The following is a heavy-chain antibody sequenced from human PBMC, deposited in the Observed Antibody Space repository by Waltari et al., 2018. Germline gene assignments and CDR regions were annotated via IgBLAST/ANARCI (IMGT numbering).Heavy chain of an antibody. D-gene: IGHD1-1*01. CDR3: ARLDSNHAKVDY. J-gene: IGHJ4*02. Sequence: QVQLQESGPGLVKPSETLALTCTVPGASIGGATYYWSWTRQTAGEGLEWRGRISSIGTTDCIPSFRSRVTISVETSKNQFSLKLKSVTATDAAVYYCARLDSNHAKVDYWGQGTLVTVSS. CDR1: GASIGGATYY. V-gene: IGHV4-61*02. CDR2: ISSIGTT.